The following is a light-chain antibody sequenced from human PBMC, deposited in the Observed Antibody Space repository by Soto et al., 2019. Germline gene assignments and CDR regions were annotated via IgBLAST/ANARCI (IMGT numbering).Light chain of an antibody. CDR2: DAS. CDR3: LQHYSYPWT. CDR1: QRISTW. Sequence: DIQMTQYPSTLSASVGDGVTITCMASQRISTWLAWYQQKPGKAPKLLISDASSLEGGVPSRFSGSGSGTEFTLTISSLQPEDFATYSCLQHYSYPWTVGQGTKVEIK. V-gene: IGKV1-5*01. J-gene: IGKJ1*01.